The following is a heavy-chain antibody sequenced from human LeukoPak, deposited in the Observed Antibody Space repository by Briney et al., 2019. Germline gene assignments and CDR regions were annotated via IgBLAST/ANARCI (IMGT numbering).Heavy chain of an antibody. Sequence: PGGSLRLSCAASGFTFSSYAMNWVRQAPGKGLEWVSAISGSGGSTYYADSVKGRFTISRDNSKNTLYLQMNSLRAEDTAVYYCAKDRGLLFGEFHDYWGQGTLVTVSS. CDR1: GFTFSSYA. V-gene: IGHV3-23*01. CDR3: AKDRGLLFGEFHDY. CDR2: ISGSGGST. J-gene: IGHJ4*02. D-gene: IGHD3-10*02.